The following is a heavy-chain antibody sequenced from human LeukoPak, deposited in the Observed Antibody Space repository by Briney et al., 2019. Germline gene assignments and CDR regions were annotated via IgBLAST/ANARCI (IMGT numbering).Heavy chain of an antibody. CDR2: FDPEDGET. D-gene: IGHD3-9*01. V-gene: IGHV1-24*01. Sequence: ASVKVSCKVSGYTLTELSMHWVRQAPGKGLEWMGGFDPEDGETIYAQKFQGRVTMTEDTSTDTAYMELSSLRSEDTALYNRTTAYDILTGLGRAFDIWGQGTMVTVSS. J-gene: IGHJ3*02. CDR3: TTAYDILTGLGRAFDI. CDR1: GYTLTELS.